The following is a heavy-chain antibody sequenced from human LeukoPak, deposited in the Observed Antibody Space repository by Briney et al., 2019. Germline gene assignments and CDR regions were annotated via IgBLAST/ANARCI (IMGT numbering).Heavy chain of an antibody. CDR2: IYSDGSWT. D-gene: IGHD2/OR15-2a*01. Sequence: PGGSLRLSCAASGNYWMHWVRQAPGKELVWVSHIYSDGSWTSYADSVKGRFTISKDNAKNTVYLQMNSLRAEDTAVYYCVSFYETYWGRGTLVTVSS. CDR1: GNYW. V-gene: IGHV3-74*01. CDR3: VSFYETY. J-gene: IGHJ4*02.